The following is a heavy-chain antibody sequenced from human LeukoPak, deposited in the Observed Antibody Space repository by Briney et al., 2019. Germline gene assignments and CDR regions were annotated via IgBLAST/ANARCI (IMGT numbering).Heavy chain of an antibody. CDR3: ARSYLRYFDWLLNY. D-gene: IGHD3-9*01. J-gene: IGHJ4*02. CDR2: IKQDGSEK. Sequence: GGSLRLSCAASGFTFSSYWMSWVRQAPGKGLKWVANIKQDGSEKYYVDSVKGRFTIPRDNAKNSLYLQMNSLRAEDTAVYYCARSYLRYFDWLLNYWGQGTLVTVSS. V-gene: IGHV3-7*01. CDR1: GFTFSSYW.